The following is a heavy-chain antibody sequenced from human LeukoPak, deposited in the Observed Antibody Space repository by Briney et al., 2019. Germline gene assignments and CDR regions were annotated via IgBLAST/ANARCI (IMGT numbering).Heavy chain of an antibody. V-gene: IGHV1-46*01. CDR3: ARDHCGRGGSSDCNYGMDV. CDR1: GYTLTSYY. J-gene: IGHJ6*04. Sequence: GASVKVSCKASGYTLTSYYMHWVRQAPGQGLEWMGIINPSGGSTSYAQKFQGRVTMTRDTSTSTIYMELSSLRSEDTAVYYCARDHCGRGGSSDCNYGMDVWGKGTTVTVSS. CDR2: INPSGGST. D-gene: IGHD2-15*01.